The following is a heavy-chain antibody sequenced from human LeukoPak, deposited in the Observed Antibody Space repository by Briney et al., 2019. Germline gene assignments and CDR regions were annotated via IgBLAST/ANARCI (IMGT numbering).Heavy chain of an antibody. D-gene: IGHD3-10*01. CDR2: ISDDSNTI. Sequence: PGGSLRLSCAASGFIFSSYNVNWVRQAPGKGLEGVSYISDDSNTIYYADSVKGRFTISRDNGKNSLFLQMKSLRAEDTAVYYCVRDQALWGAFDIWGQGTMVTVSS. CDR3: VRDQALWGAFDI. CDR1: GFIFSSYN. J-gene: IGHJ3*02. V-gene: IGHV3-48*04.